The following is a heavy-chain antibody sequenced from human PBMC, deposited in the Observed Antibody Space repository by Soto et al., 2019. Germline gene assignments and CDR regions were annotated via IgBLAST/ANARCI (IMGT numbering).Heavy chain of an antibody. CDR3: ARGYDSSGYYYGMDV. Sequence: LRLSRAASGFTFSSYAMHWVRQAPGKGLEYVSAISSNGGSTYYADSVKGRFTISRDNSKNTLYLQMGSLRAEDMAVYYCARGYDSSGYYYGMDVWGQGTTVTVSS. V-gene: IGHV3-64*02. J-gene: IGHJ6*02. CDR1: GFTFSSYA. D-gene: IGHD3-22*01. CDR2: ISSNGGST.